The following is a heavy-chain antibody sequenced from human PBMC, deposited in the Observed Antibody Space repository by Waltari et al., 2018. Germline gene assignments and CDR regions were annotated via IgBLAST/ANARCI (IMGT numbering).Heavy chain of an antibody. V-gene: IGHV3-48*03. CDR2: ISSSGHLT. J-gene: IGHJ4*02. CDR3: AREAVNCGGDCYDY. Sequence: VQLVESGGGLIQPGGSLSVSCAASGFTFSSYEFNWVRQAPGKGLEWVSYISSSGHLTYYADSVRGRFTVSRDNSRNSLYLNMNSLTAEDTALYYCAREAVNCGGDCYDYWGQGTLVTVSS. CDR1: GFTFSSYE. D-gene: IGHD2-21*01.